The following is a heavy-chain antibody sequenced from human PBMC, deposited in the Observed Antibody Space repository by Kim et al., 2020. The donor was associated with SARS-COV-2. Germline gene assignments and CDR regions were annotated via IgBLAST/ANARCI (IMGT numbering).Heavy chain of an antibody. V-gene: IGHV1-69*04. CDR3: AREMRGYSGYGLRYYFDY. D-gene: IGHD5-12*01. CDR2: IIPILGIA. Sequence: SVKVSCKASGGTFSSYTISWVRQAPGQGLEWMGRIIPILGIANYAQKFQGRVTITADKSTSTAYMELSSLRSEDTAVYYCAREMRGYSGYGLRYYFDYWGQGTLVTVSS. CDR1: GGTFSSYT. J-gene: IGHJ4*02.